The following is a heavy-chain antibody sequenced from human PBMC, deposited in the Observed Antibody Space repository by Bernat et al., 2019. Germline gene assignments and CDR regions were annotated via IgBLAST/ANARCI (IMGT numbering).Heavy chain of an antibody. D-gene: IGHD3-10*01. CDR2: IWSDGSNK. Sequence: QVQLVESGGGVVQPGRSLRRSCAASGFTFSSYGMHWVRQAPVKGLEWGAVIWSDGSNKYYADPVKGRFTISRDNSKNTLYLQMNSLRAEDTAVYYCAREGVYGSGSVFDYWGQGTLVTVSS. V-gene: IGHV3-33*01. J-gene: IGHJ4*02. CDR1: GFTFSSYG. CDR3: AREGVYGSGSVFDY.